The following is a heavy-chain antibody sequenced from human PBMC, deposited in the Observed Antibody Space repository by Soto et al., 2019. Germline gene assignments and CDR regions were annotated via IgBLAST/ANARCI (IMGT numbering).Heavy chain of an antibody. CDR1: GFTFSSYG. CDR2: ISYDGSNK. Sequence: GGSLRLSCAASGFTFSSYGMHWVRQAPGKGLEWVAVISYDGSNKYYADSVKGRFTISRDNSKNTLYLQMNSLRAEDTAVYYCAKFLRRFTMIVVVIDYWGQGTLVTVSS. D-gene: IGHD3-22*01. J-gene: IGHJ4*02. V-gene: IGHV3-30*18. CDR3: AKFLRRFTMIVVVIDY.